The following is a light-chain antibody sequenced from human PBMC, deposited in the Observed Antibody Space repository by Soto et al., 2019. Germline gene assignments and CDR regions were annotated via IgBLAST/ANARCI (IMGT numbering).Light chain of an antibody. Sequence: DIQMTQSPSTLSASVGDRVTITCRASQSISSWLAWYQQKPGKAPKLLIYDASSLESGVPSRFSGSGSGTEFTLTISSLQPDDFATYYCQQYGSSPLFGGGTKVDIK. CDR1: QSISSW. CDR2: DAS. V-gene: IGKV1-5*01. J-gene: IGKJ4*01. CDR3: QQYGSSPL.